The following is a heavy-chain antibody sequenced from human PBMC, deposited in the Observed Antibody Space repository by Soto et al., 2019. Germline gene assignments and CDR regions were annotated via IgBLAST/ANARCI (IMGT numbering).Heavy chain of an antibody. CDR2: ISSSSSTI. CDR3: VRSRVGFAY. Sequence: EEQLVESGGGWVQPGGSLRLSCAASGFTFSSYSMHWVRQAPGKGLEWVSYISSSSSTIYYADSVKGRFTISRDNAKNSVYFQMTRQIDEDTAVYFGVRSRVGFAYWGQSTVVTVSS. D-gene: IGHD1-26*01. J-gene: IGHJ4*02. V-gene: IGHV3-48*02. CDR1: GFTFSSYS.